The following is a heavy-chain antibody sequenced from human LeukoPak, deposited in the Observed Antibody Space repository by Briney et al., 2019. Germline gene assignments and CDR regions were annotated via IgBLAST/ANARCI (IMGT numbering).Heavy chain of an antibody. D-gene: IGHD2-2*01. CDR2: IHSDGTTT. V-gene: IGHV3-74*01. Sequence: GGSLRLSCAASGFTFSSYAMSWVRQPPGKGLVSVSRIHSDGTTTTYADSVKGRFTISRDNAKNTLYLQMNSLRAEDTAVYYCVRGTTAWNGMDVWGQGTTVTVSS. CDR3: VRGTTAWNGMDV. CDR1: GFTFSSYA. J-gene: IGHJ6*02.